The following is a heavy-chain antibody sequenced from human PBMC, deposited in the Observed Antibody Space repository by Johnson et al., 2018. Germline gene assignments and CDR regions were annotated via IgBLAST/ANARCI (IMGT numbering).Heavy chain of an antibody. CDR2: ISSSGSSA. J-gene: IGHJ3*01. D-gene: IGHD3-16*01. Sequence: VQLVQSGGGLVQPGGSLRLSCVASGFTFSSYSMNWVSQAPGKGLEWLSYISSSGSSAFDADSVRGRFTTSRDNAKNSLYLQMNSLRDEDTAIYYCERQDYVGAFDFWGQGTMVTVS. V-gene: IGHV3-48*02. CDR1: GFTFSSYS. CDR3: ERQDYVGAFDF.